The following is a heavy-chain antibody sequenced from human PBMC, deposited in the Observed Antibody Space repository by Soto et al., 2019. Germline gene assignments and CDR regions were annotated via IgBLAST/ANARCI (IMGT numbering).Heavy chain of an antibody. CDR2: IHYSGST. CDR3: ARHQQWLVQPCFDY. V-gene: IGHV4-39*01. J-gene: IGHJ4*02. Sequence: QLQLQESGPGLVKPSETLSLTCTVSGGSISSSSYYWGWIRQPPGKGLEWIGSIHYSGSTYYNPSLKSRTTISVDTSNNQFSLKLSSVTAADTAVYYSARHQQWLVQPCFDYWGQGTLVTVSS. D-gene: IGHD6-19*01. CDR1: GGSISSSSYY.